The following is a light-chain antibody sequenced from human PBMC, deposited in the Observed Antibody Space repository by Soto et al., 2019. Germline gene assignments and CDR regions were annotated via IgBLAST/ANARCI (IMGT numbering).Light chain of an antibody. J-gene: IGLJ1*01. CDR1: NSDVGTYDF. V-gene: IGLV2-11*01. CDR2: DVS. Sequence: QSALTQPRSVSGSPGQSVTISCTGTNSDVGTYDFVSWYQQHPGKAPRLMIFDVSERPSGVPDRVSGSKSGNTASLTISGLQAEDEADYYCCLYEVTFYVFGTGTKLTVL. CDR3: CLYEVTFYV.